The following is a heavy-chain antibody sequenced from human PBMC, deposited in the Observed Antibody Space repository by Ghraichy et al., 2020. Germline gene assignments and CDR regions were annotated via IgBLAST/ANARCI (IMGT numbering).Heavy chain of an antibody. Sequence: GGSLRLSCAASGFTFSDYYMSWIRQAPGKGLEWVSYISSSGSTIYYADSVKGRFTISRDNAKNSLYLQMNSLRAEDTAVYYCARDRGRLRWYPDPVDYWGQGTLVTVSS. V-gene: IGHV3-11*04. CDR1: GFTFSDYY. CDR2: ISSSGSTI. CDR3: ARDRGRLRWYPDPVDY. D-gene: IGHD4-23*01. J-gene: IGHJ4*02.